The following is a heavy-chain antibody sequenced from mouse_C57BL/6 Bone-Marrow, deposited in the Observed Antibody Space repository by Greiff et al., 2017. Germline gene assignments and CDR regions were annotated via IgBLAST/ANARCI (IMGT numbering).Heavy chain of an antibody. V-gene: IGHV1-64*01. D-gene: IGHD3-2*02. CDR1: GYTFTSYW. CDR3: ARELRLRLYDY. J-gene: IGHJ2*01. Sequence: QVQLQQPGAELVKPGASVKLSCKASGYTFTSYWMHWVKQRPGQGLEWIGMIHPNSGSTNYNEKFKSKATLTVDKSSSTAYMQLSSLTSEDSAIYYCARELRLRLYDYWGQGTTRTVSS. CDR2: IHPNSGST.